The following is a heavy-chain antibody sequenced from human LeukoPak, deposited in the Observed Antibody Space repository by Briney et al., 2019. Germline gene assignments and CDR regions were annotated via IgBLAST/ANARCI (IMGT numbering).Heavy chain of an antibody. V-gene: IGHV4-59*12. CDR2: INYSGDS. J-gene: IGHJ6*02. Sequence: SETLSLACTVSGGSISGYYWSWIRQPPEKGLEWIGYINYSGDSNYNPSLKSRVTISVDTSKNQFSLKVTSVTAADTAVYYCARDGYCSGARCITYGMDVWGQGTTVTVSS. CDR1: GGSISGYY. CDR3: ARDGYCSGARCITYGMDV. D-gene: IGHD2-15*01.